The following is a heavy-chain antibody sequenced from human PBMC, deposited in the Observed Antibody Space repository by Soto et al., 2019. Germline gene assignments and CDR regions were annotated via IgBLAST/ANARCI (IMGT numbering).Heavy chain of an antibody. CDR1: GFTVSSNY. Sequence: EVQLVESGGGLVQPGGSLRLSCAASGFTVSSNYMSWVRQAPGKGLEWVSVIYSGGSTYYADSVKGRFTISRDNSKNTLYFIMVGQXAEDTAVYYCAREGSITMVRGVIIDPNYYYYGMDVWGQGTTVTVSS. CDR3: AREGSITMVRGVIIDPNYYYYGMDV. CDR2: IYSGGST. D-gene: IGHD3-10*01. J-gene: IGHJ6*02. V-gene: IGHV3-66*01.